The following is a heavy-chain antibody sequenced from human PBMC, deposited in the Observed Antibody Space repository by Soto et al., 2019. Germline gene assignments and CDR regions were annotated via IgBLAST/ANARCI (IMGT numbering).Heavy chain of an antibody. CDR2: ISPNFGTT. J-gene: IGHJ6*02. CDR3: ATPVQLELYYYYGMDV. CDR1: GDTFTSYG. V-gene: IGHV1-69*01. Sequence: SVKVSCKASGDTFTSYGISWVRHAPGQGLEWMGGISPNFGTTNYAQKFQGRVTMTADESTSTAYMELSSLRSEDTAVYYCATPVQLELYYYYGMDVWAQGTTVTVSS. D-gene: IGHD1-1*01.